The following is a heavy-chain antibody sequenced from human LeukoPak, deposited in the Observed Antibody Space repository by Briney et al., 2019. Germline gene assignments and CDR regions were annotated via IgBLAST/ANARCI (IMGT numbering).Heavy chain of an antibody. CDR1: GFTFEDHV. V-gene: IGHV3-9*01. J-gene: IGHJ4*02. CDR2: ISWSGDRM. CDR3: AKDLGGSATTV. Sequence: QPGRSLRLSCAASGFTFEDHVMHWVRQAPGKGPEWVSSISWSGDRMGYADAVKGRFTISRDNAKNSLFLQMNSLRVEDTALYYCAKDLGGSATTVWGQGTLVTVSS. D-gene: IGHD2-2*01.